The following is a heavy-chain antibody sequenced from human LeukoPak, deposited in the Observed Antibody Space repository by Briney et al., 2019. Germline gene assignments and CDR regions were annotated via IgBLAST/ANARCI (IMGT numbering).Heavy chain of an antibody. Sequence: PSETLSLTCAAYGGSFSGYYWSWIRQPPGKGLEWIGEINHSGSTNYNPSLKSRVTISVDTSKNQFSLKLSSVTAADTAVYYCARHRAYYYDSSGYYKPGFDYWGQGTLVTVSS. V-gene: IGHV4-34*01. J-gene: IGHJ4*02. CDR3: ARHRAYYYDSSGYYKPGFDY. CDR2: INHSGST. D-gene: IGHD3-22*01. CDR1: GGSFSGYY.